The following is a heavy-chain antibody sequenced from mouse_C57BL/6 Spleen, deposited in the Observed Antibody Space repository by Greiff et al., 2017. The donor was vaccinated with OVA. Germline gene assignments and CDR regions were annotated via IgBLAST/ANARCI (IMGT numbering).Heavy chain of an antibody. CDR2: INPNNGGT. D-gene: IGHD1-1*01. CDR3: AIPFYYGSSPFDY. CDR1: GYTFTDYY. V-gene: IGHV1-26*01. Sequence: EVQLQQSGPELVKPGASVKISCKASGYTFTDYYMNWVKQSHGKSLEWIGDINPNNGGTSYNQKFKGKATLTVDKSSSTAYMELRSLTSEDSAVYYCAIPFYYGSSPFDYWGQGTTLTVSS. J-gene: IGHJ2*01.